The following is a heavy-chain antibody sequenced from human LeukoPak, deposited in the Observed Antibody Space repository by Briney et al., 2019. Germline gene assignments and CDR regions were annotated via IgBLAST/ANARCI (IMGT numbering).Heavy chain of an antibody. V-gene: IGHV4-59*11. CDR2: MYYSGST. D-gene: IGHD5-18*01. CDR1: GGSISSHY. J-gene: IGHJ6*03. CDR3: ARESLVDIAMAPFYYMVG. Sequence: SETLGLICSVSGGSISSHYWSWIRQPPGKGLEWMVYMYYSGSTNYNPSLKSRVTISVDTSKKQFSLKLSSETAADTAVYYCARESLVDIAMAPFYYMVGWGKATTVTDSS.